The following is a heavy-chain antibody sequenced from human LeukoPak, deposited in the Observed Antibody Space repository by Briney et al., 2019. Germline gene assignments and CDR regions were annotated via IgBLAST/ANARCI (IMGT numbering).Heavy chain of an antibody. CDR1: GFTFSSYW. V-gene: IGHV3-7*01. CDR2: IKQDGSEK. D-gene: IGHD3-10*01. CDR3: ARDRGQNAYYYYGMDV. Sequence: PGGSLRLSCAASGFTFSSYWMSWVRQAPGKGLEWVANIKQDGSEKYYVDSVKGRFTISRDNAKNSLYLQMNSLRAEDTAVYYCARDRGQNAYYYYGMDVWGQGTTVTVSS. J-gene: IGHJ6*02.